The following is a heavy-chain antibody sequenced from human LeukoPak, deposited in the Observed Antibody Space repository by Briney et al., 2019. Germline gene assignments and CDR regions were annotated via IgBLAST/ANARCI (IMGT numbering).Heavy chain of an antibody. CDR2: ISCSSNYI. J-gene: IGHJ4*02. D-gene: IGHD6-19*01. CDR1: GFTFSSYS. CDR3: AKDGGHSSVLYYFES. V-gene: IGHV3-21*04. Sequence: GGSLRLSCAASGFTFSSYSMNWVRQAPGKGLEWVSSISCSSNYIYYADSVKGRFTISRDNAKNSLYLEMNSLRPEDTAFYYCAKDGGHSSVLYYFESWGQGTLVTVSS.